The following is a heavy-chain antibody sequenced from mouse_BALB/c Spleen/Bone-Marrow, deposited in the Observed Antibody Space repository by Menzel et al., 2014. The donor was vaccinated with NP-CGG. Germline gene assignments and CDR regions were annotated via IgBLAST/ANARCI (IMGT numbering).Heavy chain of an antibody. V-gene: IGHV7-3*02. Sequence: EVHLVESGGGLVQPGGSLRLSCTTSGFTFTDYYMSWVRQPPGKALEWLAFIRNKAYGYTTEYSASVRGRFTISRDNSQSNLYLQMNTLRAEDSATYYCARFPMDYWGQGTSVTVSS. J-gene: IGHJ4*01. CDR2: IRNKAYGYTT. CDR1: GFTFTDYY. CDR3: ARFPMDY.